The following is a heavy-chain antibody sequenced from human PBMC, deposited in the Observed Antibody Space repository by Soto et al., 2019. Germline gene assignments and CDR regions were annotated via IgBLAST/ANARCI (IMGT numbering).Heavy chain of an antibody. Sequence: QVQLVQSGAEVKKPGSSVKVSCKASGGTFSSYSINWVRQDPGQRLEWMGEIIPIFGTAKYAQKFQGRGTTTADETTSTAYMELSSLRTEETAAFYCGREGGSHTGGIDYWGQGTLVTVSS. V-gene: IGHV1-69*01. CDR1: GGTFSSYS. CDR3: GREGGSHTGGIDY. D-gene: IGHD1-26*01. J-gene: IGHJ4*02. CDR2: IIPIFGTA.